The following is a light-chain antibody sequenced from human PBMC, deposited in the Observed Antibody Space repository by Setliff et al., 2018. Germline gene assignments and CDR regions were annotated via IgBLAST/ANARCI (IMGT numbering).Light chain of an antibody. Sequence: QSVLTQSPSASASPGQRVTMSCSGSSSNTGKNYVYWYQQFPGTAPKLLIQTNYQRHFGVPDRFSGSKSGASASLVISGLRSGDEADYYCSVWDDNLNGPVFGGGTK. J-gene: IGLJ2*01. CDR1: SSNTGKNY. CDR3: SVWDDNLNGPV. CDR2: TNY. V-gene: IGLV1-47*01.